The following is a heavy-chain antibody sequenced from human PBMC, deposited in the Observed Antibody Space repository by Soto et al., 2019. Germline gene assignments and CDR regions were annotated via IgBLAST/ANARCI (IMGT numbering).Heavy chain of an antibody. CDR1: GGSFSGYY. D-gene: IGHD2-15*01. Sequence: LSLTCAVYGGSFSGYYWSWIRQPPGKGLEWIGEINHSGSTNYNPSLKSRVTISVDTSKNQFSLKLSSVTAADTAGYYCARHRCRGGSCHTNYYGMDVWGQGTTVTVSS. CDR3: ARHRCRGGSCHTNYYGMDV. V-gene: IGHV4-34*01. CDR2: INHSGST. J-gene: IGHJ6*02.